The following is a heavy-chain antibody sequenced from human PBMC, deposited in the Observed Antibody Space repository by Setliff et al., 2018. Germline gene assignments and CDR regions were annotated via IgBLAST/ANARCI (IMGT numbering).Heavy chain of an antibody. J-gene: IGHJ4*02. Sequence: ASVKVSCKASGYTFTNYYINWVRQAPGQGLEWMGIINPRAGTTGYAQKLQGRVTMTRDTSTNTVYMELSSLRSEDTAVYYCARGGSPDCSTAGCRYGDYVYWGQGTQVTVSS. CDR2: INPRAGTT. V-gene: IGHV1-46*03. D-gene: IGHD2-2*01. CDR3: ARGGSPDCSTAGCRYGDYVY. CDR1: GYTFTNYY.